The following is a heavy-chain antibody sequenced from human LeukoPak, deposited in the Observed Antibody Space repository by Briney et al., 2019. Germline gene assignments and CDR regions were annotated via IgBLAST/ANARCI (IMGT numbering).Heavy chain of an antibody. CDR1: GFTFSNYA. CDR3: AKDRGGYYYYYDIDV. D-gene: IGHD3-10*01. J-gene: IGHJ6*02. V-gene: IGHV3-23*01. Sequence: GGSLRLSCAASGFTFSNYAMTWVRQAPGEGLEWVSTISGSGGSTYYADSVKGRLTISRDNSKDTLYLQMNSLRAEDTAVYYCAKDRGGYYYYYDIDVWGQGTTVTVSS. CDR2: ISGSGGST.